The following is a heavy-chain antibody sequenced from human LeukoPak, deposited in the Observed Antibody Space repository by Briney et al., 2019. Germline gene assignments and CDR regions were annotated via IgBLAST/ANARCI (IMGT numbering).Heavy chain of an antibody. CDR3: AREIGLDTAMATDY. CDR1: GYTLTELS. V-gene: IGHV1-24*01. J-gene: IGHJ4*02. D-gene: IGHD5-18*01. CDR2: FDPEDGET. Sequence: ASVKVSCKVSGYTLTELSMHWVRQAPGKGLEWMGGFDPEDGETIYAQKFRGKVTMTEDTSTDTAYMELSSLRSEDTAVYYCAREIGLDTAMATDYWGQGTLVTVSS.